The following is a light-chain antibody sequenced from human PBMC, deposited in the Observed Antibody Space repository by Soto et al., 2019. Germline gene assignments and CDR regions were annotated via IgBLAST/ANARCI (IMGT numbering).Light chain of an antibody. J-gene: IGKJ5*01. V-gene: IGKV3-11*01. CDR1: QSVGSL. Sequence: EIVLTQSPATLSLSPGEGATLSCRASQSVGSLLAWYQQKLGQAPRLVIYDASNRATGIPARFSGSGSGTDFTLTIISLEPEDFAVYYCQQRSNWPITFGQGTRLEIK. CDR3: QQRSNWPIT. CDR2: DAS.